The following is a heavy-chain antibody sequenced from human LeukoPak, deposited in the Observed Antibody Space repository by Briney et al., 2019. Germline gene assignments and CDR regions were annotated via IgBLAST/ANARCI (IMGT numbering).Heavy chain of an antibody. CDR2: ISAYNGNT. V-gene: IGHV1-18*01. Sequence: GASVKVSCKASGYTFTSYGISWVRQAPGQGLEWMGWISAYNGNTNYAQKLQGRVTMTTDTSTSTAYMELRSLRSDDTAVYYSARDLGYCSSTSCSSTGEEDAFDIWGQGTMVTVSS. CDR3: ARDLGYCSSTSCSSTGEEDAFDI. CDR1: GYTFTSYG. D-gene: IGHD2-2*01. J-gene: IGHJ3*02.